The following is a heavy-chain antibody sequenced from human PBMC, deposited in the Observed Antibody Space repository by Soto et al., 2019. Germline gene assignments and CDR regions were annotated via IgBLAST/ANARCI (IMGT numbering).Heavy chain of an antibody. V-gene: IGHV3-21*01. Sequence: EVQLVESGGGLVKPGGSLRLSCAASGFTFSTYSMNWVRQAPGKGLEWVSCISSRSTYIYYADSVRGRFTISRDKAKNSLYLQMNSLRADDTAVYYCASMGEPLVPAYFDLWGRGTLVTVSS. CDR2: ISSRSTYI. CDR3: ASMGEPLVPAYFDL. CDR1: GFTFSTYS. D-gene: IGHD6-13*01. J-gene: IGHJ2*01.